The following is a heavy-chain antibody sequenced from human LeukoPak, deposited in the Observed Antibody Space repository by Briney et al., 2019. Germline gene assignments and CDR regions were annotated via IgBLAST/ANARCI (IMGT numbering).Heavy chain of an antibody. Sequence: SVKVSCKASGGTFSSYATSWVRQAPGQGLEWMGGIIPIFGTANYAQKFQGRVTITADESTSTAYMELSSLRSEDTAVYYCARGMDYDILTGSTEYNWFDPWGQGTLVTVSS. CDR1: GGTFSSYA. CDR2: IIPIFGTA. J-gene: IGHJ5*02. D-gene: IGHD3-9*01. CDR3: ARGMDYDILTGSTEYNWFDP. V-gene: IGHV1-69*13.